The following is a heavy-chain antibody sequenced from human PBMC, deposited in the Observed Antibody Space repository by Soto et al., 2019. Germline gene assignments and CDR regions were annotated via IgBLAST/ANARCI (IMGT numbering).Heavy chain of an antibody. CDR3: SRASMGMAPLGY. CDR1: GGTFSSYA. Sequence: QVQLVQSGAEVQQPGSSVKVSCKASGGTFSSYAISWVRQAPGQGLEWMGGIIPIFGTANYAQKFQGRYTISADESTSTAYMERSSLGSEDTAVYYCSRASMGMAPLGYWGQGTLVTVSS. V-gene: IGHV1-69*01. CDR2: IIPIFGTA. D-gene: IGHD7-27*01. J-gene: IGHJ4*02.